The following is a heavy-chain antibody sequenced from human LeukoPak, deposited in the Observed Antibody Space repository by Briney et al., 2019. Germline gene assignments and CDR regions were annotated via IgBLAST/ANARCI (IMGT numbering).Heavy chain of an antibody. CDR1: GFTFDDYA. D-gene: IGHD5-18*01. V-gene: IGHV3-9*01. J-gene: IGHJ4*02. Sequence: GGSLRLSCAASGFTFDDYAMHWVRHAPGKGLEWVSGISWNSGSIGYADSVKGRFTISRDSAGNSLYLQMSSLRADDTAVYYCASLDTAAIRTGGYWGQGTLVTVSS. CDR2: ISWNSGSI. CDR3: ASLDTAAIRTGGY.